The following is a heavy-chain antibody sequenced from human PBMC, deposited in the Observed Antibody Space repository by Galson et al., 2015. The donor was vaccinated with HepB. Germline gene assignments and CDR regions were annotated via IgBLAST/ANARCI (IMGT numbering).Heavy chain of an antibody. D-gene: IGHD2-2*01. CDR3: ARGMPFGY. V-gene: IGHV5-51*01. J-gene: IGHJ4*02. CDR2: IYPGDSDV. CDR1: GYSFASYW. Sequence: QSGAEVKKPGESLKISCQGSGYSFASYWLGWVRQKTGKGLEWMGIIYPGDSDVRYSPSFQGQVTISVDKSISTAYLQWSSLKASDSAIYYCARGMPFGYWGQGTLIIVSS.